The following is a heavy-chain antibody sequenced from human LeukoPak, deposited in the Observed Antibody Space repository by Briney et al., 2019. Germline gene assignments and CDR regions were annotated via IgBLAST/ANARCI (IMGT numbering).Heavy chain of an antibody. J-gene: IGHJ4*02. CDR1: RFPFNSLW. CDR3: ARGGVNPVDH. D-gene: IGHD1-14*01. V-gene: IGHV3-74*01. CDR2: MNEYSTTI. Sequence: GGSLRLSCAASRFPFNSLWMHWVRQAPGKGLVWVSDMNEYSTTIRYADSVKGRFTISRDNAKSILYLQMNNLRAEDTAMYFCARGGVNPVDHWGQGTLVTVSS.